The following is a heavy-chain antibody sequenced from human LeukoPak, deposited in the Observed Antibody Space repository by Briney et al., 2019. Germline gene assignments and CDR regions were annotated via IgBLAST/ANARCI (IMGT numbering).Heavy chain of an antibody. J-gene: IGHJ4*02. V-gene: IGHV1-69*01. CDR1: GGTFSSYA. Sequence: ASVKVSCKASGGTFSSYAISWVRQAPGQGLEWMGGIIPIFGTANYAQKSQGRVTITADESTSTAYMELSSLRSEDTAVYYCARSYSGSYGGDYWGQGTLVTVSS. CDR3: ARSYSGSYGGDY. CDR2: IIPIFGTA. D-gene: IGHD1-26*01.